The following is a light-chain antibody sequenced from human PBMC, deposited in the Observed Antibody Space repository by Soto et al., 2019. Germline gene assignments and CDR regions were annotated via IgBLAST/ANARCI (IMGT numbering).Light chain of an antibody. CDR2: AAS. V-gene: IGKV1-17*01. CDR1: QGIRND. CDR3: LQHNTYEWT. J-gene: IGKJ1*01. Sequence: DIQMTQSPSSLSASVGDRVTITCRASQGIRNDLAWYQQKPGKAPKRLIYAASSLQRGVPSRFCGSGSGTEFTLTISSLQPEDFATYYCLQHNTYEWTFGQGTKVEIK.